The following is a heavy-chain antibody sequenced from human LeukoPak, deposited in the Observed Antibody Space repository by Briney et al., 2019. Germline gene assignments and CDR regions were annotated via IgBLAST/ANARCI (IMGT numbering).Heavy chain of an antibody. CDR1: GYTFTSYG. CDR3: ARGLPAAYCGGDCYSVWYFDL. D-gene: IGHD2-21*02. CDR2: MNPNSGNT. V-gene: IGHV1-8*02. Sequence: ASVKVSCKASGYTFTSYGISWVRQAPGQGLEWMGWMNPNSGNTGYAQKFQGRVTMTRNTSISTAYMELSSLRSEDTAVYYCARGLPAAYCGGDCYSVWYFDLWGRGTLVTVSS. J-gene: IGHJ2*01.